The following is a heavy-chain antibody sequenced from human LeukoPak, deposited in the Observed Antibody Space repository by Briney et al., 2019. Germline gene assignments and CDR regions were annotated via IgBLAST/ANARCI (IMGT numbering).Heavy chain of an antibody. CDR1: GRSISRYY. CDR3: ATTGYSYGYGMDV. J-gene: IGHJ6*02. CDR2: IYYSGST. Sequence: SETLSLTCTVSGRSISRYYWSWIRQPPGKGLEWIGYIYYSGSTNYNPSLKSRVTISVDTSKNQFSLKLSSVTAADTAVYYCATTGYSYGYGMDVWGQGTTVTVSS. V-gene: IGHV4-59*08. D-gene: IGHD5-18*01.